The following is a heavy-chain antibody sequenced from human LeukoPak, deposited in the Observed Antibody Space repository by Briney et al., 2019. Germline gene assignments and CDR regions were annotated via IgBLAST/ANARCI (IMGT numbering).Heavy chain of an antibody. CDR3: TREQDREATATVVGDS. D-gene: IGHD4-23*01. Sequence: QSGGSLRLSCAASGFTFISYGMNWVRQAPGKGLEWISHISTGTYIAYTDSVKGRFTISRDNAKNSMYLQMNSLRAEDTAIYYCTREQDREATATVVGDSWGQGTLVTVSS. V-gene: IGHV3-48*01. CDR1: GFTFISYG. CDR2: ISTGTYI. J-gene: IGHJ4*02.